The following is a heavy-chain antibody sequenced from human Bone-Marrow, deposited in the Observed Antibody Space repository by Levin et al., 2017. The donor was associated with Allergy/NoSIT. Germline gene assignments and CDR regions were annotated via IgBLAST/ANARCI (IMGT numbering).Heavy chain of an antibody. V-gene: IGHV3-30*03. Sequence: LSLTCAASRFTFSTYGMHWVRQAPGKGLEWVALISHEGGRKYYADSVKGRFTISRDNSMNILYLQMSSLRAEDTAVYYCARDRLPTRRSGCYDYWGQGTLVTVSS. CDR3: ARDRLPTRRSGCYDY. CDR1: RFTFSTYG. J-gene: IGHJ4*02. CDR2: ISHEGGRK. D-gene: IGHD6-19*01.